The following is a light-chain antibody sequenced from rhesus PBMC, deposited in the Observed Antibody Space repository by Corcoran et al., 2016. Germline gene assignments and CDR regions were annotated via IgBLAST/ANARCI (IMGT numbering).Light chain of an antibody. J-gene: IGKJ4*01. CDR1: ENANNY. Sequence: DIQMTQSPSSLSASVGDRVTITCRASENANNYLNWYQQKPGKAPILRIYKASSLQSGVPSRCSGSGSETDYTFSISSLQPEDIATYYCQHGYGIPLTFGGGTKV. V-gene: IGKV1-74*01. CDR2: KAS. CDR3: QHGYGIPLT.